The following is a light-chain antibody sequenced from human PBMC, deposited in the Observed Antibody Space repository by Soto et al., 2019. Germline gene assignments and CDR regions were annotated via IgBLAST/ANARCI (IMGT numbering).Light chain of an antibody. V-gene: IGKV3-15*01. J-gene: IGKJ2*01. CDR1: QHVSSN. Sequence: EIVMTQSPATLSVSPGGSATLSCRASQHVSSNFAWYRQKPGQAPTLLIYRASARATGIPARFSGSGSGTEFTLTIRSQQYEDFAVYYCQQYNNWPYTFGQGTKLEIK. CDR3: QQYNNWPYT. CDR2: RAS.